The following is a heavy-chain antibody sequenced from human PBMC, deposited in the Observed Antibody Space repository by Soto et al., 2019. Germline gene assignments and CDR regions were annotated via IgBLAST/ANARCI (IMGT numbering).Heavy chain of an antibody. CDR3: AHRRIAARTRNWFDP. Sequence: QITLKESGPTLVKPTQTLTLTCTFSGFSLSTSGVGVGWIRQPPGKALERLALIYWDDDKRYSPSLKSRLTITKDTSKNQVVLTMTNMDPVDTATYYCAHRRIAARTRNWFDPWGQGTLVTVSS. V-gene: IGHV2-5*02. CDR1: GFSLSTSGVG. CDR2: IYWDDDK. D-gene: IGHD6-6*01. J-gene: IGHJ5*02.